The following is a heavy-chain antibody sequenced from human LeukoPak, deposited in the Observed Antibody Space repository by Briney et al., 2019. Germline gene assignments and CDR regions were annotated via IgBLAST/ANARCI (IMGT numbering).Heavy chain of an antibody. D-gene: IGHD2-2*02. J-gene: IGHJ5*02. CDR1: GYTFTIYS. CDR2: TSAYNGNT. CDR3: ARVAGGRYCSSTSCYMRGWFDP. V-gene: IGHV1-18*01. Sequence: GASVKLCCKASGYTFTIYSISLVRQAHGQGLELMGLTSAYNGNTNYAQKLQGRVTITAEESTSTAYMELSSLRSEDTAVYYCARVAGGRYCSSTSCYMRGWFDPWGQGTLVTVSS.